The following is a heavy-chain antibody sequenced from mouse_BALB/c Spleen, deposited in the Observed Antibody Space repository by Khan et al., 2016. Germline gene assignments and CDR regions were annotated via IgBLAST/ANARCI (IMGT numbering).Heavy chain of an antibody. CDR3: SSDYDGFAY. Sequence: QVQLKESGPGLVAPSQSLSITCTVSGFSLTGYGVNWVRQPPGKGLEWLGKIWADGRTDYNSALKSRVSISKDNSKSQVVLKMNSLQTDDTANYYYSSDYDGFAYWGQGTLVIVSA. CDR2: IWADGRT. V-gene: IGHV2-6-7*01. D-gene: IGHD2-12*01. J-gene: IGHJ3*01. CDR1: GFSLTGYG.